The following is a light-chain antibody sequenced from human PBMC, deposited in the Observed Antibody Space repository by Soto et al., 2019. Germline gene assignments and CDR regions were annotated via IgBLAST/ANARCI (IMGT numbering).Light chain of an antibody. V-gene: IGLV1-40*01. Sequence: QSVLTQPPSVSGAPGQRVTISCTGSRSNLGAGHDVHWYQQLPGAAPKLLIYGNTNRPSGVPERFSGSKSGTSASLAITGLQTEDEADYYCQSYDSTVVVYVVFGGGTKLTVL. CDR3: QSYDSTVVVYVV. J-gene: IGLJ2*01. CDR1: RSNLGAGHD. CDR2: GNT.